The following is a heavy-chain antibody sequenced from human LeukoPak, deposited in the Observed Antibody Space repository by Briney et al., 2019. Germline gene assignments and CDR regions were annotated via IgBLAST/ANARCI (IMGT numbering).Heavy chain of an antibody. CDR3: AREXXXYDXLTGYYYAFDI. Sequence: SETLSLTCTVSGGSISSYYWSWIRQPPGKGLEWIGYIYYSGSTNYNPSLKSRVTISVDTSKNQFSLKLSSVPAADTAVYYCAREXXXYDXLTGYYYAFDIWGQGTMVTVSS. CDR1: GGSISSYY. CDR2: IYYSGST. V-gene: IGHV4-59*01. D-gene: IGHD3-9*01. J-gene: IGHJ3*02.